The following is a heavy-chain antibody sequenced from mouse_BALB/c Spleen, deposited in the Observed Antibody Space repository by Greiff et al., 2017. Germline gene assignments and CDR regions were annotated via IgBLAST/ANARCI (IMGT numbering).Heavy chain of an antibody. V-gene: IGHV5-12-1*01. Sequence: EVKLEESGGGLVKPGGSLKLSCAASGFAFSSYDMSWVRQTPEKRLEWVAYISSGGGSTYYPDTVKGRFTISRDNAKNTLYLQMSSLKSEDTAMYYCARHYGTPWFAYWGQGTLVTVSA. CDR3: ARHYGTPWFAY. CDR2: ISSGGGST. D-gene: IGHD2-1*01. CDR1: GFAFSSYD. J-gene: IGHJ3*01.